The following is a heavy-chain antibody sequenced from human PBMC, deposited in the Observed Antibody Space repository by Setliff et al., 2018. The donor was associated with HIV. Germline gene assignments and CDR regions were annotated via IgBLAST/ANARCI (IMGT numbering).Heavy chain of an antibody. CDR1: GFSFSNYE. J-gene: IGHJ3*02. CDR3: ARFGYSHDYSFDM. Sequence: PGGSLRLSCAVAGFSFSNYEMNWVRQAPGKGLEWVSYISAASTTTYYTDSVKGRFSISRDNAKNSLYLQMNSLRAEDTAMYYCARFGYSHDYSFDMWGQGTMVTVSS. D-gene: IGHD5-18*01. V-gene: IGHV3-48*03. CDR2: ISAASTTT.